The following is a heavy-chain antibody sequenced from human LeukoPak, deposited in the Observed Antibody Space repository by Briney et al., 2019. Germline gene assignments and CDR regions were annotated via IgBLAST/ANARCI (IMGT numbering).Heavy chain of an antibody. CDR1: GGTFSSYA. Sequence: ASVKVSCKASGGTFSSYAISWVRQAPGQGLEWMGGIIPIFGTANYAQKFQGRVTITADESTSTAYMELGSLRSEDTAVYYCARDRPPLENGMDVWGQGTTVTVSS. CDR2: IIPIFGTA. V-gene: IGHV1-69*01. J-gene: IGHJ6*02. CDR3: ARDRPPLENGMDV.